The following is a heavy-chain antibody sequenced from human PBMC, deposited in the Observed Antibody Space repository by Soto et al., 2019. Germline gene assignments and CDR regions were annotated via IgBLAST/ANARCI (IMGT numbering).Heavy chain of an antibody. J-gene: IGHJ6*03. Sequence: QVQLVESGGGLVKPGGSLRLCCAASGFTFSDYYMSWIRQAPGKGLEWVSYISSSGSTIYYADSVKGRFTISRDNAKNSLYLQMNSLRAEDTAVYYCARTMVRGVMTLQHYYYMDVWCKGTTVTVSS. CDR3: ARTMVRGVMTLQHYYYMDV. V-gene: IGHV3-11*01. CDR2: ISSSGSTI. D-gene: IGHD3-10*01. CDR1: GFTFSDYY.